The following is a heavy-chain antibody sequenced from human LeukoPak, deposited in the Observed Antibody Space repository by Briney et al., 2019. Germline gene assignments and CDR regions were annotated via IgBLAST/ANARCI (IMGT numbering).Heavy chain of an antibody. J-gene: IGHJ4*02. CDR1: GVSISSSNSY. CDR2: IYYSGNT. D-gene: IGHD3/OR15-3a*01. CDR3: ARQTGSGLFILP. V-gene: IGHV4-39*01. Sequence: SGTLSLTCTVSGVSISSSNSYWGWIRQPPGKGLEWIGSIYYSGNTYYNASLKSQVSISIDTSKNQFSLRLTSVTAADPAVYYCARQTGSGLFILPGGQGTLVTVSS.